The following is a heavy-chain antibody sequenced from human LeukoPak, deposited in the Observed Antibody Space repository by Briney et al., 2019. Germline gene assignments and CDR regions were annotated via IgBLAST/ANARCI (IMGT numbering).Heavy chain of an antibody. CDR3: ARTSSSSWYFDWFDP. J-gene: IGHJ5*02. D-gene: IGHD6-13*01. CDR2: INPSGGST. Sequence: ASVKVSCKASGYTFTGYYMHWVRQAPGQGLERMGIINPSGGSTSYAQKFQGRVTMTRDTSTSTVYMELSSLRSEDTAVYYCARTSSSSWYFDWFDPWGQGTLVTVSS. V-gene: IGHV1-46*01. CDR1: GYTFTGYY.